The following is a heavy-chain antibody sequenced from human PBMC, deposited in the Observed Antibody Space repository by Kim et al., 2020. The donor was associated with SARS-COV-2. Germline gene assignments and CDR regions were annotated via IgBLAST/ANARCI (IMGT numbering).Heavy chain of an antibody. CDR2: ISTSGGDT. CDR1: GFTFSSYA. V-gene: IGHV3-23*01. Sequence: GGSLRLSCAASGFTFSSYAMNWVRQAPGKGLEWVSRISTSGGDTYYAESVKGRFTISRDNSKNTLYLQMNSLRAEDTAIYYCANLRSATQRYWGQGTLVTVSS. CDR3: ANLRSATQRY. J-gene: IGHJ4*02.